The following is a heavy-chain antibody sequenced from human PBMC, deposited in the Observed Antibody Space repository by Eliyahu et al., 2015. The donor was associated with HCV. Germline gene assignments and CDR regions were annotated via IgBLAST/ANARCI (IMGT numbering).Heavy chain of an antibody. D-gene: IGHD2-8*01. Sequence: EEQLLESGGGLVQPGGSLRLSCAASGFTFSDFAMTWVRQAPGKGLXWVSTISXGGDSTYYAESVKGRFTISRDNSKNTLYVQMNSLRADDTAVYYCAKTVVSSSSGSTYKWYRYPQLGVSTDWYFDLWGRGTLVTVTS. J-gene: IGHJ2*01. CDR1: GFTFSDFA. CDR3: AKTVVSSSSGSTYKWYRYPQLGVSTDWYFDL. CDR2: ISXGGDST. V-gene: IGHV3-23*01.